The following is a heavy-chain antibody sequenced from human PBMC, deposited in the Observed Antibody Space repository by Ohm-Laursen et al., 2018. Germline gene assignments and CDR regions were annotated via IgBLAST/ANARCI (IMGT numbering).Heavy chain of an antibody. Sequence: SSVKVSCKASGYTFTGYYMHWVRQAPGQGLEWMGIINPSGGSTSYAQKFQGRVTMTRDTSTSTVYMELSSLRSEDTAVYYCARVWYYYGSGSTTDYGMDVWGQGTTVTVSS. CDR1: GYTFTGYY. V-gene: IGHV1-46*01. J-gene: IGHJ6*02. CDR3: ARVWYYYGSGSTTDYGMDV. CDR2: INPSGGST. D-gene: IGHD3-10*01.